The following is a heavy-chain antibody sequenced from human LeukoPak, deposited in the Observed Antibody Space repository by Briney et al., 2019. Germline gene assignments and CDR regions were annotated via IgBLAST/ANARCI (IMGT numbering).Heavy chain of an antibody. J-gene: IGHJ4*02. D-gene: IGHD2-2*01. Sequence: NPSETLSLTCTVSGGSISSGDYYWSWIRQPPGKGLEWIGYIYYSGSTYYNPSLKSRVTISVDTSKNQFSLKLSPVTAADTAVYYCASSVVPAYEVDYWGQGTLVTVSS. CDR1: GGSISSGDYY. CDR3: ASSVVPAYEVDY. V-gene: IGHV4-30-4*01. CDR2: IYYSGST.